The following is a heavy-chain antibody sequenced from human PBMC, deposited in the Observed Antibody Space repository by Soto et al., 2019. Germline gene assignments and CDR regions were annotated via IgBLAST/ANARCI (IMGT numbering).Heavy chain of an antibody. J-gene: IGHJ6*02. V-gene: IGHV3-30*03. CDR2: ISNDGVSE. CDR3: ARPRAPYYYYYGMDV. D-gene: IGHD2-21*01. CDR1: GFTFSDYG. Sequence: GGALRVFCAASGFTFSDYGLHWVRQGPGKGLEWVAVISNDGVSEHYADSVKGRFTISRDNSKNALYLQMNSLRREDTAIYYCARPRAPYYYYYGMDVWGRGTTVTV.